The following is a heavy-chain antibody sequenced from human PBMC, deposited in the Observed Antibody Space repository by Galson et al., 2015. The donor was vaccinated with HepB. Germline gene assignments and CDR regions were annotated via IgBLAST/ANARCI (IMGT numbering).Heavy chain of an antibody. CDR3: ARGRGYNWNDVFQYYYYYGMDV. J-gene: IGHJ6*02. Sequence: SLRLSCAASGSTVSSNYMSWVRQAPGKGLEWVSLIYTGGRTYYADSVKGRFTISRDNSKNTLYLQMNSLRAEDTAVYYCARGRGYNWNDVFQYYYYYGMDVCGQGTTITVSS. D-gene: IGHD1-20*01. CDR1: GSTVSSNY. CDR2: IYTGGRT. V-gene: IGHV3-53*01.